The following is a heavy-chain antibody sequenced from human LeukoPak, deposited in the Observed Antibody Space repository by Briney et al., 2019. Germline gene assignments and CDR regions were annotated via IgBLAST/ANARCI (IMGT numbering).Heavy chain of an antibody. J-gene: IGHJ4*02. CDR1: GFTFSSYG. CDR3: TRSGYRHPYHFDS. Sequence: PGGSLRLSCAASGFTFSSYGMSWVRQAPGKGLEWVSVLYTGGGTDHADSVKGRFTISRDNSKNTLSLQMNSLRVEDTAIYYCTRSGYRHPYHFDSWGQGTLVTVSS. V-gene: IGHV3-53*01. D-gene: IGHD3-22*01. CDR2: LYTGGGT.